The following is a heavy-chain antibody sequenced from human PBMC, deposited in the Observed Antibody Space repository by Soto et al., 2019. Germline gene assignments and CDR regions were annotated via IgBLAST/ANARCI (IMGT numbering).Heavy chain of an antibody. CDR3: AKDPNIVVVPGATGGMDV. D-gene: IGHD2-2*01. Sequence: ASVKVSCKASGYTFTGYYMHWVRQAPGQGLEWMGWINPNSGGTNYAQKFQGRVTMTRVTSISTAYMELSSLRSDDTALYYCAKDPNIVVVPGATGGMDVWGQGATVTVSS. V-gene: IGHV1-2*02. CDR2: INPNSGGT. CDR1: GYTFTGYY. J-gene: IGHJ6*02.